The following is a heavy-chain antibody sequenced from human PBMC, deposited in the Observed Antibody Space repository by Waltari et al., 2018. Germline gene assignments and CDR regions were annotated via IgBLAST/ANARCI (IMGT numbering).Heavy chain of an antibody. J-gene: IGHJ6*03. CDR1: GFTFKNAW. Sequence: EGQLVESGGGLIKPGRSLRISCAASGFTFKNAWMSWVRQAPGKGLEWVARIRTNSEGGTTDYAAPVEGRFTISRDDSKNTVYLQMNSLQSDDTAVYYCTAGCGRTDMDVWDKGTTVTVSS. CDR3: TAGCGRTDMDV. V-gene: IGHV3-15*01. D-gene: IGHD2-21*01. CDR2: IRTNSEGGTT.